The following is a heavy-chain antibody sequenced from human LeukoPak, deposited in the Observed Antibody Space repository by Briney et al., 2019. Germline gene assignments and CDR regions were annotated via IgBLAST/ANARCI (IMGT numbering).Heavy chain of an antibody. CDR3: ARATYSGYDFGY. CDR1: GGSISSSSYS. Sequence: SETLSLTCTVSGGSISSSSYSWGWIRQPPGKGLEWIGSIYYSGSTDYNPSLKSRVTISVDTSKNQFSLILTSVTAADTAMYYCARATYSGYDFGYWGRGTLVSVSS. V-gene: IGHV4-39*07. D-gene: IGHD5-12*01. J-gene: IGHJ4*02. CDR2: IYYSGST.